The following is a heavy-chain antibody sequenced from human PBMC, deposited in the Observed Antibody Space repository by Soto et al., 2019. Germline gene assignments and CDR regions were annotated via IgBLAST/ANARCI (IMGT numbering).Heavy chain of an antibody. V-gene: IGHV4-59*08. D-gene: IGHD6-13*01. Sequence: QVQLQESGPGLVKPSETLSLTCTVSGGSISSYYWSWIRQPPGKGLEWIGYIYYSGSTNYNPSLKSRVTRTVDTSKNQFSLKLSSVTAADTAVYYCARKLIAAAGTYFDYWGQGPLVTVSS. CDR3: ARKLIAAAGTYFDY. CDR1: GGSISSYY. J-gene: IGHJ4*02. CDR2: IYYSGST.